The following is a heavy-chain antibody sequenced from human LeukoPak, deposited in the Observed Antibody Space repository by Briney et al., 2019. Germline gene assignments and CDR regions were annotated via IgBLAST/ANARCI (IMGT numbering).Heavy chain of an antibody. CDR1: GFTFSSYG. Sequence: GGSLRLSCAASGFTFSSYGMHWVRQAPGKGLEWVAVISYDGSNKYYADSVKGRFTISRDNSKNTLYLQMNSLRAEDTAVYYCAKGPSSNYYYYYMDVWGKGTTVTISS. D-gene: IGHD6-6*01. CDR3: AKGPSSNYYYYYMDV. CDR2: ISYDGSNK. J-gene: IGHJ6*03. V-gene: IGHV3-30*18.